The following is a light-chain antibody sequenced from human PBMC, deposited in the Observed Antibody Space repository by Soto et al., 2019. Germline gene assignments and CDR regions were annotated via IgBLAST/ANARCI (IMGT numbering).Light chain of an antibody. CDR2: LNSDGSH. CDR1: GGHSTYS. J-gene: IGLJ2*01. CDR3: QTWGRGIVV. Sequence: QSVLTQSPSASASLGASVNLTCTLTGGHSTYSIGWHQQQPQRGPRFLMRLNSDGSHSKGDGIPDRFSGSSSGAERFLTISSLQSEDGADYYCQTWGRGIVVFGGGTKVTVL. V-gene: IGLV4-69*02.